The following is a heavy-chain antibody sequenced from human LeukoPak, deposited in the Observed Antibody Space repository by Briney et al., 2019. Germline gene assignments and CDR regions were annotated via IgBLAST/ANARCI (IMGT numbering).Heavy chain of an antibody. CDR3: ARGGYYGSGNDFRFDP. J-gene: IGHJ5*02. D-gene: IGHD3-10*01. V-gene: IGHV4-59*01. Sequence: KPSETLSLTCTVSGGSTSSYYWSWIRQSPGKGLECIGYIHYTGSTNYNPSLKSRVTISVETSKNQFSLKLKSVTAADTAVYYCARGGYYGSGNDFRFDPWGQGTLVTVSS. CDR1: GGSTSSYY. CDR2: IHYTGST.